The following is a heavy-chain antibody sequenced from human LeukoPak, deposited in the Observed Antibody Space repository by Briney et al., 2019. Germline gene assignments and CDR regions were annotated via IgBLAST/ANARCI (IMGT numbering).Heavy chain of an antibody. J-gene: IGHJ4*02. Sequence: PSETLSLTCTVSGGSISSSSYYWGWIRQPPGKGLEWIGSIYYSGSTYYNPSLKSRVTISVDTSKNQFSLKLSSVTAADTAVYYCARVGGVVSELLWFGEFHFDYWGQGTLVTVSS. CDR2: IYYSGST. V-gene: IGHV4-39*07. D-gene: IGHD3-10*01. CDR1: GGSISSSSYY. CDR3: ARVGGVVSELLWFGEFHFDY.